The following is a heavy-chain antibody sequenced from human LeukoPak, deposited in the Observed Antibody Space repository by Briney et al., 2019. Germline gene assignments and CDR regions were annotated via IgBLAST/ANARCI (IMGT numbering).Heavy chain of an antibody. CDR3: ARVLHNYYYDSSGYSYYFDY. Sequence: GGSLRLSCAASGFTFSSYWMHWVRQAPGKGLVWVSRINSDGSSTSYADSVKGRFTISRDNAKNTLYLQMNSLRAEDTAVYYCARVLHNYYYDSSGYSYYFDYWGQGTLVTVSS. CDR1: GFTFSSYW. D-gene: IGHD3-22*01. CDR2: INSDGSST. V-gene: IGHV3-74*01. J-gene: IGHJ4*02.